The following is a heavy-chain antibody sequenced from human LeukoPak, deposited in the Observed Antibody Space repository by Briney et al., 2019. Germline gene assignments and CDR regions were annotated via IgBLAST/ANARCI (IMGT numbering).Heavy chain of an antibody. J-gene: IGHJ4*02. V-gene: IGHV3-30*03. CDR3: AMGALVLFF. Sequence: PGRSLRLSCAASGFTFSSYGMHWVRQAPGKGLEWVAVISYDGSNKYYADSVKGRFTISRDNSKNTLYLQMNSLRAEDTAVYYCAMGALVLFFWGWGPRVTVSS. CDR2: ISYDGSNK. D-gene: IGHD1-26*01. CDR1: GFTFSSYG.